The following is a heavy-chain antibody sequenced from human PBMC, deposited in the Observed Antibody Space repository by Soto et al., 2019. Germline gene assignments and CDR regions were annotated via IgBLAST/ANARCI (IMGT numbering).Heavy chain of an antibody. CDR2: INPNSGGT. D-gene: IGHD5-12*01. Sequence: GASVKVSCKASGYTFTGYYMHWVRQAPGQGLEWMGWINPNSGGTNYAQKFQGWVTMTRDTSNSTAYMELSRLRSDDTAVYYCARDSGTSGYDAYPSDYYYYMDVWGKGTTVTVSS. J-gene: IGHJ6*03. CDR3: ARDSGTSGYDAYPSDYYYYMDV. V-gene: IGHV1-2*04. CDR1: GYTFTGYY.